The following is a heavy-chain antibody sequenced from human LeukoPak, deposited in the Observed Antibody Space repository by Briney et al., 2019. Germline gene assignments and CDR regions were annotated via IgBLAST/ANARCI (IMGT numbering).Heavy chain of an antibody. J-gene: IGHJ4*02. V-gene: IGHV5-51*01. CDR1: GYSFNSYW. CDR2: IYPGDSNT. Sequence: GESLKISCKGSGYSFNSYWIGWVRPMPGKGLEWMGIIYPGDSNTRYSPSFQGQVTISADKSISTAYLQWNSLKASDTAMYYCARRAYYESSGSYDCWGQGTLVTVAS. CDR3: ARRAYYESSGSYDC. D-gene: IGHD3-22*01.